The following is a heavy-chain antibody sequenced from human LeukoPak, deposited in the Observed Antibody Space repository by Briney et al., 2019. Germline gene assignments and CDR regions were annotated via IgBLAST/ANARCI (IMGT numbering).Heavy chain of an antibody. CDR1: GGSISGYY. J-gene: IGHJ4*02. V-gene: IGHV4-59*08. D-gene: IGHD1-26*01. CDR2: VYYSGST. CDR3: ARQVGRYFDY. Sequence: SETLSLTCTVSGGSISGYYWSWIRQPPGKGLEWIGYVYYSGSTNYNPSLKSRVTISIDTSKNHYSLKLSSVTAADTAVYYCARQVGRYFDYWGQGTLVSFSS.